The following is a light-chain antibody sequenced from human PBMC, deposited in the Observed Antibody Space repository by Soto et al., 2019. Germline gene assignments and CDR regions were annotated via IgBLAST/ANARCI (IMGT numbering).Light chain of an antibody. J-gene: IGLJ3*02. CDR3: SSYTSSSTLGV. CDR2: EVS. Sequence: QSALTQPPSASGSPGQSVTISCTGSSDDIGTYDYVSWYQQHPGRAPKLMIYEVSNRPSGVSNRFSGSKSGNTASLTISGLQAEDEADYYCSSYTSSSTLGVFGGGTKLTVL. CDR1: SDDIGTYDY. V-gene: IGLV2-14*01.